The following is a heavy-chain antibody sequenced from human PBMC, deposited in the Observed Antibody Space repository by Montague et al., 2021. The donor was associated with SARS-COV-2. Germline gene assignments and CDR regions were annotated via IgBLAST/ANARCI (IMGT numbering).Heavy chain of an antibody. Sequence: RLSWSGSGFNISRNYMNWVRQAPGKGLEWVSVILGGGGTDYADSVKGRFAISRHNSKTTVYLQMNSLRPEDTAVYYCARGAAARNWGPGTLVTVSS. CDR2: ILGGGGT. V-gene: IGHV3-53*04. D-gene: IGHD6-13*01. CDR3: ARGAAARN. CDR1: GFNISRNY. J-gene: IGHJ4*02.